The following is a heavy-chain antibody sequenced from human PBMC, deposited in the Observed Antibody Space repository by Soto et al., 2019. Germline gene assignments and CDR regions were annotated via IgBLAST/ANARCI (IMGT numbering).Heavy chain of an antibody. Sequence: GGSLRLSCAASGFTFSSYGMHWVRQAPGKGLEWVAVISYDGSNKYYADSVKGRFTISRDNSKNTLYLQMNSLRAEDTAVYYCAKDGLGYCSSTSCYGLDYWGQGALVTVSS. D-gene: IGHD2-2*01. CDR3: AKDGLGYCSSTSCYGLDY. J-gene: IGHJ4*02. CDR2: ISYDGSNK. CDR1: GFTFSSYG. V-gene: IGHV3-30*18.